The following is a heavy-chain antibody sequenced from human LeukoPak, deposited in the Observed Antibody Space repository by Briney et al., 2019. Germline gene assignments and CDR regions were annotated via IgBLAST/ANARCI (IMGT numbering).Heavy chain of an antibody. CDR1: GGSISSYY. V-gene: IGHV4-59*01. CDR2: IYYSGST. J-gene: IGHJ4*02. CDR3: ARGNGASAAFNFDY. D-gene: IGHD6-13*01. Sequence: SETLSLTCTVSGGSISSYYWSWIRQPAGKGLEWIGYIYYSGSTNYNPSLKSRVSISVDTSKNQFSLRLSSVTAADTAVYYCARGNGASAAFNFDYWGQGTLVTVSS.